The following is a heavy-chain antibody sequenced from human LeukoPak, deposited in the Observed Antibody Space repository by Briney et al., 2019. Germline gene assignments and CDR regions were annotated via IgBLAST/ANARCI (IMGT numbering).Heavy chain of an antibody. V-gene: IGHV4-31*03. J-gene: IGHJ6*02. CDR1: GGSISSGGYY. Sequence: SETLSLTCTVSGGSISSGGYYWSWIRQHPGKGLEWIGYIYYSGSTYYNQSLKSRVTISVDTSKNQFSLKLSSVTAADTAVYYCARVAIPGPKGDYGMDVWGQGTTVTVSS. D-gene: IGHD2-2*02. CDR3: ARVAIPGPKGDYGMDV. CDR2: IYYSGST.